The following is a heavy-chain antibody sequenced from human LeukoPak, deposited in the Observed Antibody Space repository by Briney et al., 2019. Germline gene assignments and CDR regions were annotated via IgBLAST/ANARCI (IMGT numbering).Heavy chain of an antibody. CDR2: IHPNIGGR. CDR3: ARLTGGSETN. J-gene: IGHJ4*02. D-gene: IGHD1-14*01. V-gene: IGHV1-2*02. CDR1: GYTFTDYH. Sequence: ASAKVSCKASGYTFTDYHIHWVRQAPGQGPEWMGWIHPNIGGRYYAQKFEGRVTMSRDSSISTVYMELSSLRSDDTAMYYCARLTGGSETNWGQGTLVTVSA.